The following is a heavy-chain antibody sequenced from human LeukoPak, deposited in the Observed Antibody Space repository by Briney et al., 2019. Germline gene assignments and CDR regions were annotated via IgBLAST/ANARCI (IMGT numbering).Heavy chain of an antibody. CDR1: IGSISSSDYH. Sequence: SETLSLTCSVSIGSISSSDYHWDWVRQPPGMGLEWIGTIYSGGTTYYNPSLKSRVTISVDTSKTHFSLKLSSVTAADTALYYCARRAAHGGWRFDYWGQGALVTVSS. V-gene: IGHV4-39*02. J-gene: IGHJ4*02. CDR2: IYSGGTT. D-gene: IGHD6-19*01. CDR3: ARRAAHGGWRFDY.